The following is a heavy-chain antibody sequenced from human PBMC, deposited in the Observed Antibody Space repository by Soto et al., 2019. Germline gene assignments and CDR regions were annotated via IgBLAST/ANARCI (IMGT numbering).Heavy chain of an antibody. D-gene: IGHD6-19*01. CDR1: GGTFSNYA. CDR3: SRDPHSSGWGRHSFYWMDV. CDR2: FNPIFIAP. Sequence: SVKVSCKASGGTFSNYAISWVRQAPGQGLEWMGGFNPIFIAPGYAQTFRDRVTIVADESTSTVYMELRSLRSEDTGVYFCSRDPHSSGWGRHSFYWMDVWGQGTTVTVSS. V-gene: IGHV1-69*13. J-gene: IGHJ6*02.